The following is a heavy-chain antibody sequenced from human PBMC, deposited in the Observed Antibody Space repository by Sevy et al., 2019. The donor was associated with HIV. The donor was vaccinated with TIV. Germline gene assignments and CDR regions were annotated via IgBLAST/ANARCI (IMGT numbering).Heavy chain of an antibody. J-gene: IGHJ4*02. D-gene: IGHD3-3*01. CDR1: GFTFTTYC. Sequence: GGSLRLSCAASGFTFTTYCMTWVRQAPGKGLWGGANINQHGNEKYYVDSVRGRFTITSSNAKNSMDLQMNSLRAEDTAVYYCVGGYFGQTVDNWGQGTLVTVSS. CDR3: VGGYFGQTVDN. V-gene: IGHV3-7*01. CDR2: INQHGNEK.